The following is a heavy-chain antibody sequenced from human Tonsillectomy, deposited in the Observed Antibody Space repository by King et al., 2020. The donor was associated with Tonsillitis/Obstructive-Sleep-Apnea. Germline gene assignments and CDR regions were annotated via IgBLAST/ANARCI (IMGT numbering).Heavy chain of an antibody. D-gene: IGHD6-19*01. V-gene: IGHV3-20*04. J-gene: IGHJ3*02. CDR2: INWNGGRT. Sequence: VQLVESGGGVVRPGGSLRLSCAASGVTFDDYGMSWVLQAPGKGLEWVSGINWNGGRTGYADSVKGRFTISGDKAKNSLYLQMNSLRAEDTALYYCARARSSGWGDDAFDIWGQGTMVTVSS. CDR3: ARARSSGWGDDAFDI. CDR1: GVTFDDYG.